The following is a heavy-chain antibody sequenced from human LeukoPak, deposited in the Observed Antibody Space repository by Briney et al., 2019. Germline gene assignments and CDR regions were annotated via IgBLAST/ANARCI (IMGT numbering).Heavy chain of an antibody. V-gene: IGHV3-33*06. CDR3: AKVGASSGYRYNWFDP. CDR2: IWYDGSNK. CDR1: GFTFSSYG. Sequence: GGSLRLSCAASGFTFSSYGVHWVRQAPGKGLEWVAVIWYDGSNKYYADSVKGRFTISRDNSKNTLYLQMNSLRAEDTAVYYCAKVGASSGYRYNWFDPWGQGTLVTVSS. D-gene: IGHD3-22*01. J-gene: IGHJ5*02.